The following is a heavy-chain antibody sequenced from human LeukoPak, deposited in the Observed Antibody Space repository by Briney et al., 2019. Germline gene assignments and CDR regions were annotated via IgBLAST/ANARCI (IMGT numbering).Heavy chain of an antibody. J-gene: IGHJ3*02. CDR1: GFTFSSYW. V-gene: IGHV3-7*01. D-gene: IGHD3-16*01. CDR2: IKQDGSEK. CDR3: ARGGSAPDDAFDI. Sequence: GGSLRLSCAASGFTFSSYWMSWVRQAPGKGLEWVANIKQDGSEKYYVDSVKGRFTISRDNAKNSLYLQMNSLRAEDTAVYYCARGGSAPDDAFDIWGQGTMVTVSS.